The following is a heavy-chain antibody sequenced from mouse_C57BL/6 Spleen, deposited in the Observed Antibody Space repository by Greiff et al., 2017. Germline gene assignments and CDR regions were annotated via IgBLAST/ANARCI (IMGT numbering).Heavy chain of an antibody. Sequence: QVTLKESGPGILQSSQTLSLTCSFSGFSLSTSGMGVSWIRQPSGKGLEWLAHIYWDDDKRYNPSLKSRLTISKDTSRNQVFLKITSVDTADTATYYCARSLLYYGSSNWYFDVWGTGTTVTVSS. CDR3: ARSLLYYGSSNWYFDV. J-gene: IGHJ1*03. V-gene: IGHV8-12*01. D-gene: IGHD1-1*01. CDR2: IYWDDDK. CDR1: GFSLSTSGMG.